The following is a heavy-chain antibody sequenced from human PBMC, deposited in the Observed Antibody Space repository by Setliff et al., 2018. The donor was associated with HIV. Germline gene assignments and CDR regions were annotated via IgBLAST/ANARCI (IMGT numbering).Heavy chain of an antibody. CDR2: IRDSGVSV. CDR1: GFSFSNYG. V-gene: IGHV3-23*01. CDR3: ARDNGDY. D-gene: IGHD2-8*01. J-gene: IGHJ4*02. Sequence: PGGSLRLSCAASGFSFSNYGMTWVRQAPGKGLEWVSGIRDSGVSVYYADSVMGRFTISRDNAKNSLYLQMNSLRAEDTAVYYCARDNGDYWGQGTLVTVSS.